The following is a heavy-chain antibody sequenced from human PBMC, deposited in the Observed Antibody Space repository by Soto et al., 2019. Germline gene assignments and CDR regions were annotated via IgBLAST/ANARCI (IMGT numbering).Heavy chain of an antibody. Sequence: QVQLQESGPGLVKPSQTLSLTCTVSGGSISTGGYYWSWIRQHPGQGLEWIGFIYYSGSTSYNPSLKSRITISVDTSKNQFSLNLSSVTAADTAVYYCARSGYSYGLPDYWGQGTLVTVSS. V-gene: IGHV4-31*03. CDR1: GGSISTGGYY. D-gene: IGHD5-18*01. CDR3: ARSGYSYGLPDY. CDR2: IYYSGST. J-gene: IGHJ4*02.